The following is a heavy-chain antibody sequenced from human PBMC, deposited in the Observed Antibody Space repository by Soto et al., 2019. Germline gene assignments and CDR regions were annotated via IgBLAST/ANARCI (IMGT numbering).Heavy chain of an antibody. V-gene: IGHV3-15*05. CDR2: IKIKTNGGTT. Sequence: SLRLSCASSVFTFSDAWLSWVRQGPGKGLEWVGRIKIKTNGGTTEYAGPVKGRFTISRDDSKRTLYVQMNSLKTEDTAIYYCITLIPKAKWELRXWGQVTLVTVSX. J-gene: IGHJ5*02. CDR1: VFTFSDAW. D-gene: IGHD1-26*01. CDR3: ITLIPKAKWELRX.